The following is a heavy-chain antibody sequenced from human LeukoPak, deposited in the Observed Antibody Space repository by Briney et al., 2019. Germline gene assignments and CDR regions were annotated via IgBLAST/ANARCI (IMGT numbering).Heavy chain of an antibody. V-gene: IGHV4-39*01. CDR2: INYSGST. CDR1: GGSINNSPHY. D-gene: IGHD3-10*01. J-gene: IGHJ2*01. CDR3: ARQYYGSGWYLDF. Sequence: PSETLSLTCTVSGGSINNSPHYWGWIRQPPGKGLEWIGNINYSGSTYYNPSLKSRVTISVDTSKNQFSLKLSSVTAADTAVYYCARQYYGSGWYLDFWGRGTLVTVSS.